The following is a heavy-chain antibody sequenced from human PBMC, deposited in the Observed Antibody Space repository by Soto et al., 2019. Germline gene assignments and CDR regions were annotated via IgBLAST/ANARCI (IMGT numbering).Heavy chain of an antibody. CDR2: INHSGST. CDR3: ARGDYYGSGSYRAENWFDP. Sequence: SETLSLTGAVYGWSFSGYYWNWIRQPPGKGLEWIGEINHSGSTNYNPSLKSRVTISVDTSKNQFSLKLSSVTAADTAVYYCARGDYYGSGSYRAENWFDPWGQGTLVTVSS. D-gene: IGHD3-10*01. J-gene: IGHJ5*02. CDR1: GWSFSGYY. V-gene: IGHV4-34*01.